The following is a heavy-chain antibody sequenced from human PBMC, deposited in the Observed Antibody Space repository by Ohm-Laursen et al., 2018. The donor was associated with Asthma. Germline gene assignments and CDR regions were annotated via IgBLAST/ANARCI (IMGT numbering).Heavy chain of an antibody. CDR1: GFPFNTSW. CDR2: IKPDGTEN. V-gene: IGHV3-7*05. Sequence: SLRLSCAASGFPFNTSWVTWVRQVPGKGLEWVANIKPDGTENAYLDSVRGRFTISKDNAKNSLFLQMNSLRGEDTALYYCARDSGWNALDYWGQGTLVSVSS. J-gene: IGHJ4*02. D-gene: IGHD1-1*01. CDR3: ARDSGWNALDY.